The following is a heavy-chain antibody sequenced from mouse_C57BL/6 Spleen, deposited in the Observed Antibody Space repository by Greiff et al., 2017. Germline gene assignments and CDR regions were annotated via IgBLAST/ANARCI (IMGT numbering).Heavy chain of an antibody. V-gene: IGHV5-4*01. CDR2: ISDGGSYT. CDR3: ARAGGLRRPYAMDY. J-gene: IGHJ4*01. D-gene: IGHD2-4*01. Sequence: EVQRVESGGGLVKPGGSLKLSCAASGFTFSSYAMSWVRQTPEKRLEWVATISDGGSYTYYPDNVKGRFTISRDNAKNNLYLQMSHLKSEDTAMYYCARAGGLRRPYAMDYWGQGTSVTVSS. CDR1: GFTFSSYA.